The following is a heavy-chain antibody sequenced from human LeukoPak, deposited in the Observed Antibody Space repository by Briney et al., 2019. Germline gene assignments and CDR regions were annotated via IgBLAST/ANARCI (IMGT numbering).Heavy chain of an antibody. CDR2: INPNSGGT. CDR1: GYTFTGYY. CDR3: ARDPAVDIVVVPAARGWFDP. J-gene: IGHJ5*02. Sequence: ASVKVSCKASGYTFTGYYMHWVRQAPGQGLEWMGWINPNSGGTNYAQKLQGRVTMTRDTSISTAYMELSRLRSDDTAVYYCARDPAVDIVVVPAARGWFDPWGQGTLVTVSS. D-gene: IGHD2-2*01. V-gene: IGHV1-2*02.